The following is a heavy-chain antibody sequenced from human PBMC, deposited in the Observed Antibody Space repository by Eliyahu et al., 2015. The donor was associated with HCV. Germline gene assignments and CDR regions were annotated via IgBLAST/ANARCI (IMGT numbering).Heavy chain of an antibody. CDR3: ASEGAKDAFDI. V-gene: IGHV1-2*02. J-gene: IGHJ3*02. CDR1: GYTFXGXY. Sequence: QVQLVQSGAEVKXPGASVXXSCXASGYTFXGXYMHWVRQAPGQGLEWMGWINXNSGGTNYAQKFQGRVTMTRDTSISTAYMELSRLRSDDTAVYYCASEGAKDAFDIWGQGTMVTVSS. CDR2: INXNSGGT.